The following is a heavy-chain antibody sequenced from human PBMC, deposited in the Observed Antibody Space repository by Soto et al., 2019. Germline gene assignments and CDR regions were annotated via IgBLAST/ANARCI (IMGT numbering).Heavy chain of an antibody. CDR3: ARLAYSGYLQT. Sequence: SETLSLTCDVSGDSISTSSYYWGWIRQPPGKGLEWLASIYYSGSTYYNPSLQSRVTISVDTSNNRFSRTLSSLTAADTAVYFCARLAYSGYLQTWGQGSLVTVSS. CDR1: GDSISTSSYY. J-gene: IGHJ1*01. V-gene: IGHV4-39*02. CDR2: IYYSGST. D-gene: IGHD1-26*01.